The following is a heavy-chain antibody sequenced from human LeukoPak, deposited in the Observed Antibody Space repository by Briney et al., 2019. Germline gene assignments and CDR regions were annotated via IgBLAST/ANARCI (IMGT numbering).Heavy chain of an antibody. CDR3: AREGHSGDYFDY. V-gene: IGHV3-48*03. J-gene: IGHJ4*02. Sequence: GGSLRLSCAASGFTFSSYEMNWVRQAPGKGLEWVSYISSSGSTIYYADSVKGRFTISRDNAKNSLYLQMNSLRAEDTALYYCAREGHSGDYFDYWGQGTLVTVSS. CDR1: GFTFSSYE. D-gene: IGHD3-10*01. CDR2: ISSSGSTI.